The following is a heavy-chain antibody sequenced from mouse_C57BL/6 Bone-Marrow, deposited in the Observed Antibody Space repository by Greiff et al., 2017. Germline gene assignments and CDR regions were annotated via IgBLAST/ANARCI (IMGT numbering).Heavy chain of an antibody. J-gene: IGHJ3*01. V-gene: IGHV2-6*01. D-gene: IGHD2-1*01. CDR1: GFSLTSYG. CDR3: AMRGNYFAWFAY. CDR2: IWGVGST. Sequence: VQLVESGPGLVAPSQSLSITCTVSGFSLTSYGVDWVRQSPGKGLEWLGVIWGVGSTNYNSALKSRLSISKDNAKSQVFLKMNSLQTDDTDMYYCAMRGNYFAWFAYWGQGTLVTVSA.